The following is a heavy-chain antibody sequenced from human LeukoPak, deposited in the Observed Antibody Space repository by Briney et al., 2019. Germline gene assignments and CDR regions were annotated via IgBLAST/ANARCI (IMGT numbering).Heavy chain of an antibody. CDR1: GFTFSSYA. V-gene: IGHV3-30*04. D-gene: IGHD6-13*01. CDR2: ISYDGSDK. CDR3: ARDGYSSSWYFNAGLGDSYWYFDL. J-gene: IGHJ2*01. Sequence: GGSLRLSCAASGFTFSSYAMYWVRQAPGKGLEWVAVISYDGSDKFYADSVKGRFTISRDSSKNTLYLQMNSLRPEDTAVYYCARDGYSSSWYFNAGLGDSYWYFDLWGRGTLVTVSS.